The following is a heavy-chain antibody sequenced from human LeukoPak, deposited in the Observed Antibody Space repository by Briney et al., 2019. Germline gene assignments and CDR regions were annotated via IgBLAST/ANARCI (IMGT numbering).Heavy chain of an antibody. Sequence: PGGSLRLSCAASGFTFSSYGMSWVRQAPGKGLEWVSAISGSGGSTYYADSVKGRFTISRDNSKNTLYLQMNSLRAEDTAVYYCAKDRDSSGYPYGTYDYWGQGTLVTVSS. D-gene: IGHD3-22*01. V-gene: IGHV3-23*01. CDR2: ISGSGGST. J-gene: IGHJ4*02. CDR3: AKDRDSSGYPYGTYDY. CDR1: GFTFSSYG.